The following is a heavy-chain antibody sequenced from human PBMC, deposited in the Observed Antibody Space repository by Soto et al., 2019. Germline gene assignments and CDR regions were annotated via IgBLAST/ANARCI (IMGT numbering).Heavy chain of an antibody. CDR3: AGGDYYHSSGYYFYYYTMDV. CDR1: GGSISSSSYY. V-gene: IGHV4-39*01. Sequence: SETLSLTCTVSGGSISSSSYYWGWIRQPPGKGLEWIGNVYYGGSTYYNTSLKSRVTISVETSKNQFYLKLRSVTAADTAVYYCAGGDYYHSSGYYFYYYTMDVWGQGTTVTVSS. J-gene: IGHJ6*02. CDR2: VYYGGST. D-gene: IGHD3-22*01.